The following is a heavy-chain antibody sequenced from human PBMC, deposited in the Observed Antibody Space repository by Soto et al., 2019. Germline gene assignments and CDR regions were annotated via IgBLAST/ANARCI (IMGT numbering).Heavy chain of an antibody. V-gene: IGHV1-69*06. D-gene: IGHD6-6*01. J-gene: IGHJ5*02. CDR1: GGTFSSYA. CDR3: ATSIAARPTNWFDP. Sequence: ASVKVSCKASGGTFSSYAISWVRQAPGQGLEWMGGIIPIFGTANYAQKFQGRVTITADKSTSTAYMELSSLRSEDTAVYYCATSIAARPTNWFDPWGQGTLVTV. CDR2: IIPIFGTA.